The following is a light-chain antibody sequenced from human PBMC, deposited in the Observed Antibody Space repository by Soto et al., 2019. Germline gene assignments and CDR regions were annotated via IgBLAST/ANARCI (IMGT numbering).Light chain of an antibody. CDR2: EVS. CDR1: SSDVGGYKY. Sequence: QSVLTQPASVSGSPGQSMTISFTGTSSDVGGYKYVSWYQQHPDKAPKLIIFEVSNRPSGISSRFSGSKSGNTASLTISGLQAEDEADYYCASYTSSSTSVIFGRGTKVTVL. J-gene: IGLJ2*01. V-gene: IGLV2-14*01. CDR3: ASYTSSSTSVI.